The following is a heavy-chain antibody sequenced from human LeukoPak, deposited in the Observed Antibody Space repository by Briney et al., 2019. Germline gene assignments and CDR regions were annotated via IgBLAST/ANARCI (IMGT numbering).Heavy chain of an antibody. CDR1: GFTFSSYG. J-gene: IGHJ4*02. D-gene: IGHD3-3*01. CDR3: ARQGLGITISGVVIPDFDY. V-gene: IGHV3-30*03. CDR2: ISYDGSNK. Sequence: GGSLRLSCAASGFTFSSYGMHWVRQAPGKGLEWVAVISYDGSNKYYADSVKGRFTISRDNSKNTLYLQMNSLRSDDTAVYYCARQGLGITISGVVIPDFDYWGQGTLVTVSS.